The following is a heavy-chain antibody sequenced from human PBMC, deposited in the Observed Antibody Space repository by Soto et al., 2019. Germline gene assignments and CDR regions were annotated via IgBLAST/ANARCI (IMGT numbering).Heavy chain of an antibody. CDR1: GYTFTSYS. V-gene: IGHV1-18*04. Sequence: SAKVSFRASGYTFTSYSVSWVRQGPGQGLEWMGWISGYNGNTNYAQELQGRVSMTIDTSTSTAYMDLRSLRSDDTAVYYCASATITMIRGVTYYNYGMDVWGQGTTVTVSS. CDR3: ASATITMIRGVTYYNYGMDV. J-gene: IGHJ6*02. CDR2: ISGYNGNT. D-gene: IGHD3-10*01.